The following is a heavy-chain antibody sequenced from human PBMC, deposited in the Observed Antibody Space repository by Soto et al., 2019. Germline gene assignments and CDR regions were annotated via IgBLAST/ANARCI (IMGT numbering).Heavy chain of an antibody. J-gene: IGHJ4*02. CDR2: ISSSSSYI. Sequence: EVQLVESGGGLVKPGGSLRLSCAASGFTFSSYSMNWVRQAPGKGLEWVSSISSSSSYIYYAYSVKGRFTISRDNAKNSLYLQMNSLRAEDTAVYYCARARGGGSYYFDYWGQGTLVTVSS. CDR3: ARARGGGSYYFDY. D-gene: IGHD1-26*01. CDR1: GFTFSSYS. V-gene: IGHV3-21*01.